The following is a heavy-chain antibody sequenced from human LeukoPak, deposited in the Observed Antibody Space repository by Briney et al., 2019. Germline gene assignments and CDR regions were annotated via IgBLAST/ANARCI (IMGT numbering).Heavy chain of an antibody. CDR3: ARDRGGYVHY. CDR2: INPNSGGT. CDR1: GYTFTGYY. J-gene: IGHJ4*02. V-gene: IGHV1-2*02. D-gene: IGHD3-10*01. Sequence: ASVKVSCKASGYTFTGYYMHWVRQAPGQGLEWMGGINPNSGGTNYAQKFQGRVTMTRDTSISAAYMELSSLRSDDTAVYYCARDRGGYVHYWGQGTLVTVSS.